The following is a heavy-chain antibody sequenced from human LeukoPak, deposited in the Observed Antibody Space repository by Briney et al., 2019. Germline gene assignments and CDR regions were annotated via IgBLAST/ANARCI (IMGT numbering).Heavy chain of an antibody. V-gene: IGHV4-61*01. CDR2: IFYSGST. D-gene: IGHD5-18*01. J-gene: IGHJ4*02. Sequence: PSETLSLTCTVSAGSVSIGRYYWSWIRQPPGKGLEWIGYIFYSGSTNYNPSLKSRVTISVDTSKNQFSLKLSSVTAADTAVYYCARAAHSYGYIPDFDYWGQGTLVTVSS. CDR1: AGSVSIGRYY. CDR3: ARAAHSYGYIPDFDY.